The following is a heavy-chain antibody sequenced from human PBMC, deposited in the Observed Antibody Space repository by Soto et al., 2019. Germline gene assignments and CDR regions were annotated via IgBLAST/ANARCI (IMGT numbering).Heavy chain of an antibody. CDR2: INHSGST. Sequence: SETLSLTCAVSGGSFSFYYWSWIRQPPGKELEWIGEINHSGSTNYNSSLKSRVTISVDTSKNQFSLKLSSVTAADTAVYYCSTRFYDSSGYYLFYFDSWGQGTLVTVSS. CDR3: STRFYDSSGYYLFYFDS. CDR1: GGSFSFYY. J-gene: IGHJ4*02. D-gene: IGHD3-22*01. V-gene: IGHV4-34*01.